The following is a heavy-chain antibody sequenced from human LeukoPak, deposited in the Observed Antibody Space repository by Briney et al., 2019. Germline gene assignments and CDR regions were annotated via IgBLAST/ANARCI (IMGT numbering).Heavy chain of an antibody. CDR2: ISYDGSNK. J-gene: IGHJ4*02. D-gene: IGHD5-24*01. Sequence: PGGSLRLSCAASGFTFSSYAMHWVRQAPGKGLEWVAVISYDGSNKYYADSVKGRFTISRDNSKNTLYLQMNSLRAEDTAVYYCAKEGRWLQSYYFDYWGQGTLVTVSS. CDR1: GFTFSSYA. CDR3: AKEGRWLQSYYFDY. V-gene: IGHV3-30*04.